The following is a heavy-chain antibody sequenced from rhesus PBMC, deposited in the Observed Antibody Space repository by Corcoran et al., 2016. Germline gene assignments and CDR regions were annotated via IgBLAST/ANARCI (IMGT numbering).Heavy chain of an antibody. V-gene: IGHV4-80*01. J-gene: IGHJ4*01. Sequence: QVQLQESGPGLVKPSETLSLTCTVSGASNSAAWWSWIRQPQGKELEGIGEIYGNLGNTTSTPALKRRVTMSKVAAENQFSLKLSSGTAADTAVYYWARLNTVTYYFAYWGRGVLVTVSS. CDR2: IYGNLGNT. CDR3: ARLNTVTYYFAY. D-gene: IGHD4-23*01. CDR1: GASNSAAW.